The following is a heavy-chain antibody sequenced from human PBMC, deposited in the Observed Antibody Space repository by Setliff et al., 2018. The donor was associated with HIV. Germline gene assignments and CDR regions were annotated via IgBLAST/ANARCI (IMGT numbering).Heavy chain of an antibody. CDR2: IYYSGST. Sequence: PSETLSLTCTVSGGSITSGGYYWSWIRQHPGKGLEWIGYIYYSGSTYYNPSLRRRVAVSLVTSRNQFSLKVRSMTAADTAVYYCVRHCAGDCLPVWGQGTLVTVSS. V-gene: IGHV4-31*03. J-gene: IGHJ4*02. CDR1: GGSITSGGYY. CDR3: VRHCAGDCLPV. D-gene: IGHD2-21*02.